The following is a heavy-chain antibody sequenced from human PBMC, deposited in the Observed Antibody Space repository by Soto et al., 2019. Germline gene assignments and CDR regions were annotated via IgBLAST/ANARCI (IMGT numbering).Heavy chain of an antibody. V-gene: IGHV1-2*04. J-gene: IGHJ5*01. D-gene: IGHD3-10*01. CDR2: INPDSGDT. Sequence: GTSVKLSCEACGDRFTGYYIHWVRQAPGQELEWMGWINPDSGDTNYPQKFQGCVTMTRDTSISTVYIELTSLRSDDTAVYYCARIYGSGGSNWFDSWGQGTLVTVSS. CDR3: ARIYGSGGSNWFDS. CDR1: GDRFTGYY.